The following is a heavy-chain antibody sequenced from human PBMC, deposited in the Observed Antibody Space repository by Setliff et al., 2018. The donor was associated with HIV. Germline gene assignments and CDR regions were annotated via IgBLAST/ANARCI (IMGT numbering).Heavy chain of an antibody. CDR3: ARGGSSGWERGLGYYYYYYMDV. V-gene: IGHV4-59*01. CDR2: IYYSGST. CDR1: GGSISSYY. J-gene: IGHJ6*03. Sequence: SETLSLTCTVSGGSISSYYWSWIRQPPGKGLEWIGYIYYSGSTNYNPSLKSRVTISVDTSKNQFSLKLSAVTAADTAVYYCARGGSSGWERGLGYYYYYYMDVWGKGTTVTV. D-gene: IGHD6-19*01.